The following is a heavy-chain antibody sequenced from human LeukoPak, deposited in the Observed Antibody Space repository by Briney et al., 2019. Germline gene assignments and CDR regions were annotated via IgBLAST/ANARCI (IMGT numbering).Heavy chain of an antibody. CDR2: ISYSGRA. CDR1: GDSITDYY. J-gene: IGHJ5*02. Sequence: SETLSLTCTVSGDSITDYYWSWIRRPPGKGLEWIRYISYSGRATYNPSVKSRVTISLATSRTQFSLSLTSVSAADTAVYYCARVSAGGGSEWVDNWGQGTLVTVSS. CDR3: ARVSAGGGSEWVDN. V-gene: IGHV4-59*01. D-gene: IGHD1-26*01.